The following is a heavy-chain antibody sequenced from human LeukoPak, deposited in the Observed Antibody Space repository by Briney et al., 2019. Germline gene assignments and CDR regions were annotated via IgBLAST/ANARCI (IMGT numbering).Heavy chain of an antibody. V-gene: IGHV3-11*01. CDR1: GFTFSDYY. D-gene: IGHD3/OR15-3a*01. Sequence: PGGSLRLSCAASGFTFSDYYMSWIRQAPGKGLEWVSYISSSGSTIYYADSVKGRFTISRDNAKNSLYLQMNSLRAEDTAVYYCARAVARPPDGQNFGTRPNARNYFDYWGQGTLVTVSS. J-gene: IGHJ4*02. CDR2: ISSSGSTI. CDR3: ARAVARPPDGQNFGTRPNARNYFDY.